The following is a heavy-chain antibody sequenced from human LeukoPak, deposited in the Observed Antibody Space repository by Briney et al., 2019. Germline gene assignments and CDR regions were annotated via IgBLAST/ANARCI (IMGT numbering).Heavy chain of an antibody. J-gene: IGHJ4*02. CDR2: INPNSGGT. CDR3: ARAELELLVDY. D-gene: IGHD1-7*01. V-gene: IGHV1-2*02. Sequence: GASVKVSCKASGFTFTHYGISWVRQAPGQGLEWMGWINPNSGGTNYAQKFQGRVTMTRDTSISTAYMELSRLRSDDTAVYYCARAELELLVDYWGQGTLVTVSS. CDR1: GFTFTHYG.